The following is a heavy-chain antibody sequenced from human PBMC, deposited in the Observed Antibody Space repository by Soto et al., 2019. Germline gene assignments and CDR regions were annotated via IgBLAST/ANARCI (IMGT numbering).Heavy chain of an antibody. V-gene: IGHV3-30*18. Sequence: GGSLRLSCAASGFTFGSYGMHWVRQAPGKGLEWVAVISYDGSNKYYADSVKGRFTISRDNSKNTLYLQMNSLRAEDTAVYYCAKDEAAMDDYYYYGMDVWGQGTTVTVSS. CDR2: ISYDGSNK. D-gene: IGHD5-18*01. J-gene: IGHJ6*02. CDR1: GFTFGSYG. CDR3: AKDEAAMDDYYYYGMDV.